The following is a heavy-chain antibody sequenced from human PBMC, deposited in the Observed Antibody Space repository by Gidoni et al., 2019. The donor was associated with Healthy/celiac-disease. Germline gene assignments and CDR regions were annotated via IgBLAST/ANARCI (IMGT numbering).Heavy chain of an antibody. CDR3: ARLGGSGSYNPHDYYYYGMDV. CDR2: IYYSGST. J-gene: IGHJ6*02. CDR1: GGSISSSSYY. D-gene: IGHD3-10*01. Sequence: QLQLQESGPGLVKPSETLSLTCTVSGGSISSSSYYWGWIRQPPGKGLEWIGSIYYSGSTYYNPSLKSRVTISVDTSKNQFSLKLSSVTAADTAVYYCARLGGSGSYNPHDYYYYGMDVWGQGTTVTVSS. V-gene: IGHV4-39*01.